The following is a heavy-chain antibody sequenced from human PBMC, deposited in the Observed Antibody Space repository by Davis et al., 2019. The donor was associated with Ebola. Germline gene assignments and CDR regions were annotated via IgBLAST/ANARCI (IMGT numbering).Heavy chain of an antibody. J-gene: IGHJ6*02. V-gene: IGHV5-51*01. CDR3: ARQGGSPYEYYYGMDV. CDR2: IFPGDSDT. Sequence: GESLKISCKGSGYNFATYWIGWVRQMPGKGLEWMGIIFPGDSDTRYSPSFQGQVTISADKSTRTAYLQWSSLKASDTAMYYCARQGGSPYEYYYGMDVWGQGTTVTVSS. CDR1: GYNFATYW. D-gene: IGHD2-15*01.